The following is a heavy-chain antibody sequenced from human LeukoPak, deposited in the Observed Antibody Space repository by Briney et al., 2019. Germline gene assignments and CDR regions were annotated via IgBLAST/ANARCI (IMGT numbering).Heavy chain of an antibody. V-gene: IGHV5-51*01. CDR2: IYPGDSDT. CDR1: GYSFTSYW. CDR3: ARQYDSSGYPYNWFDP. J-gene: IGHJ5*02. Sequence: GESLKISCKGSGYSFTSYWIGWVRQMPGKGPEWMGIIYPGDSDTRYSPSFQGQVTISADKSISTAYLQWSSLKASDTAMYYCARQYDSSGYPYNWFDPWGQGTLVTVSS. D-gene: IGHD3-22*01.